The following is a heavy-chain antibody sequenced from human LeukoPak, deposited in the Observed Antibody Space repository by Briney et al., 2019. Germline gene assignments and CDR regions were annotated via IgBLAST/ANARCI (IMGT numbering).Heavy chain of an antibody. D-gene: IGHD1-26*01. Sequence: RGSLRLSCAASGFTVSNKYMSWVRQAPGKGLEWVSVMYSGGSTNYADSVKGRFIISRDDSKNILDRQMNSLKAEDTAVYYCARGNYATTGPGALDIWGQGTIDRVSS. J-gene: IGHJ3*02. CDR3: ARGNYATTGPGALDI. CDR1: GFTVSNKY. CDR2: MYSGGST. V-gene: IGHV3-53*01.